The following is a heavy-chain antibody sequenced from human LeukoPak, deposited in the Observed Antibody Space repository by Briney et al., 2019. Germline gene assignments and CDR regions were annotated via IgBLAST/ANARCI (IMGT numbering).Heavy chain of an antibody. CDR2: ISAASGTI. J-gene: IGHJ2*01. CDR3: ARDLGLRRMI. CDR1: GLSLSSNN. Sequence: PWGSLRLSCAASGLSLSSNNMHWVRQAPGGGLELISYISAASGTIYSSDSLKGRFTISRDNDRNTLYLQMNSLRPEDTAVYYCARDLGLRRMIWGRGTLVVVSS. V-gene: IGHV3-48*04.